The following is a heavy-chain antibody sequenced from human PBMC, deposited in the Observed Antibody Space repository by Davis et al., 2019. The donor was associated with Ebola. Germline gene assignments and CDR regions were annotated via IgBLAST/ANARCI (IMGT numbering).Heavy chain of an antibody. Sequence: GESLKISCAASGFTLTNAWMSWVRQAPGKGLEWVGRIKSKTYGRTTDYAAPAKGRFTISRDDSKNTLYLQMNSLKTEDTAVYYCTPWKTTEGPVSYYGMDVWGKGTTVTVSS. CDR3: TPWKTTEGPVSYYGMDV. D-gene: IGHD4-11*01. J-gene: IGHJ6*04. CDR1: GFTLTNAW. CDR2: IKSKTYGRTT. V-gene: IGHV3-15*01.